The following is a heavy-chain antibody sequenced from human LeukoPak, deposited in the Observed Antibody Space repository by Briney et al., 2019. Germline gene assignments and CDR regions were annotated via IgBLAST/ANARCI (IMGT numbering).Heavy chain of an antibody. CDR2: MNPNSGNT. D-gene: IGHD3/OR15-3a*01. CDR3: ARALSWTTNSYYYMDV. J-gene: IGHJ6*03. CDR1: GYTFTSYD. Sequence: ASVKVSCKASGYTFTSYDINWVRQATGQGLERMGWMNPNSGNTGYAQKFQGRVTMTKNTSITTAYMELSSLRSEDTAVYYCARALSWTTNSYYYMDVWGKGTTVTVSS. V-gene: IGHV1-8*01.